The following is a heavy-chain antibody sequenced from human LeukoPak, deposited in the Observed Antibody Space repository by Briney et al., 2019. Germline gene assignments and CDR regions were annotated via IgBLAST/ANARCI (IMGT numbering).Heavy chain of an antibody. CDR3: ARIAALYFYYMVV. V-gene: IGHV3-7*01. Sequence: PGGSLRLSCAASGFTFSTSWMSWVRQAAGKGLEWVANIRQDGSEEYYVDSVKGRFTISRDNAKNSLYLQMNSLRAEDSAVYYCARIAALYFYYMVVWGKGTTVTVSS. D-gene: IGHD6-13*01. CDR1: GFTFSTSW. CDR2: IRQDGSEE. J-gene: IGHJ6*03.